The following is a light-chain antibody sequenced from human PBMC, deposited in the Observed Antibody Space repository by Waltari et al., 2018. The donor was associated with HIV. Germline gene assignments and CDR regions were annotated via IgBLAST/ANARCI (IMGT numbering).Light chain of an antibody. V-gene: IGLV8-61*01. Sequence: QTVVTQEPSFSVSPGGTITLTCGLSSGSVSRAYYPSWYQQTTGQPPRIPIYNTDTRSSGVPDRFSGSIVENKAALTITGAQSEDESDYYCLLYMASGRVFGGGTRLTVL. J-gene: IGLJ3*02. CDR2: NTD. CDR1: SGSVSRAYY. CDR3: LLYMASGRV.